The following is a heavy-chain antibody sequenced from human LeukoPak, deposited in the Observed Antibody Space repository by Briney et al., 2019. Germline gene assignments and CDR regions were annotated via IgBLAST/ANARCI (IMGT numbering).Heavy chain of an antibody. CDR1: GFTFSSYA. Sequence: GRSLRLSCAASGFTFSSYAMHWVRQAPGKGLEWVAVISYDGSNKYYADSVKGRFTISRDNSKNTLYLQTNSLKTEDTAVYYCTTETDTAMVLGYWGQGTLVTVSS. CDR2: ISYDGSNK. D-gene: IGHD5-18*01. V-gene: IGHV3-30-3*01. CDR3: TTETDTAMVLGY. J-gene: IGHJ4*02.